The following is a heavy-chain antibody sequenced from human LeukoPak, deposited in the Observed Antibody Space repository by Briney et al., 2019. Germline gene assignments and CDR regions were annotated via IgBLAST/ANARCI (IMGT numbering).Heavy chain of an antibody. CDR2: IYPDDSNT. CDR3: ARQGAAGKYYYYYYMDV. Sequence: GESLKISCQGSGYNFPIYWIGWVRQMPGQGLEWMGIIYPDDSNTIHGPSFQGQVTISADKSINTAYLEWSSLKASDTAIYYCARQGAAGKYYYYYYMDVWGKGTTVTVSS. V-gene: IGHV5-51*01. D-gene: IGHD6-13*01. CDR1: GYNFPIYW. J-gene: IGHJ6*03.